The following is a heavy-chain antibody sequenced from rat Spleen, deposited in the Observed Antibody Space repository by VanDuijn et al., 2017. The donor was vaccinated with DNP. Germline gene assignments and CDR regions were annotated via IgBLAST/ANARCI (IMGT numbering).Heavy chain of an antibody. CDR1: GFTFSFYG. Sequence: EVQLVESGGDLVQPGRSLKLSCAASGFTFSFYGMAWVRQAPKKGLEWVASISPSGGSIYYRDSVKGRFTVSRDNAKSTLYLQMNSLRSEDTATYYCTRDNYSSYMPYYYAMDAWGQGTSVTVSS. D-gene: IGHD1-2*01. CDR2: ISPSGGSI. J-gene: IGHJ4*01. V-gene: IGHV5-27*01. CDR3: TRDNYSSYMPYYYAMDA.